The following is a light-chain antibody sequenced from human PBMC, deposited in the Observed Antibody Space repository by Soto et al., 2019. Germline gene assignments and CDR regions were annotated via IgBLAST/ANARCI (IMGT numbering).Light chain of an antibody. Sequence: QSVLTQPPSASGSPGQSVTISCTGTSCDVGGYNYVSWYQQQRGKPTNLIIYEVSKRPSGVPGRSAGSKSANTALPTVSGRSEEDDEYYYGTSYASRSNWVFGGGTKLTVL. CDR2: EVS. CDR3: TSYASRSNWV. J-gene: IGLJ3*02. V-gene: IGLV2-8*01. CDR1: SCDVGGYNY.